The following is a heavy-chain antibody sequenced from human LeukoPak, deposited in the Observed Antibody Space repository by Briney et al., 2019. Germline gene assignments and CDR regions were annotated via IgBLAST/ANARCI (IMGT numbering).Heavy chain of an antibody. V-gene: IGHV3-74*01. CDR3: ASFGISWRSSY. CDR1: GFSFSSHW. D-gene: IGHD2-21*01. CDR2: ISDDGSYT. Sequence: GGSLRLFCAASGFSFSSHWVHWVRQAPGKGLVWVSRISDDGSYTSNVDSVKGRFTISRDNVNNMLYLHMNSLAEDTAVYYCASFGISWRSSYWGQGTLVTVSS. J-gene: IGHJ4*02.